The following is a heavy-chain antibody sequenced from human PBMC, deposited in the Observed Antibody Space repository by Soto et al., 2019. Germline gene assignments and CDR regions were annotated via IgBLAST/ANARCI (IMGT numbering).Heavy chain of an antibody. Sequence: VGSLRLSCAASGFTFSSYSMNWVRQAPGKGLEWVSSISSSSSYIYYADSVKGRFTISRDNAKNSLYLQMNSLRAGDTAVYYCARDQLYYNDISGRPLNAFDVWGQGTMVTVS. CDR3: ARDQLYYNDISGRPLNAFDV. CDR1: GFTFSSYS. J-gene: IGHJ3*01. V-gene: IGHV3-21*01. CDR2: ISSSSSYI. D-gene: IGHD3-22*01.